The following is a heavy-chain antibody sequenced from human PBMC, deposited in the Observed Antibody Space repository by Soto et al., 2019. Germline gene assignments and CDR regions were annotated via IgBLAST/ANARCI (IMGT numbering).Heavy chain of an antibody. CDR2: IIPIFGTA. J-gene: IGHJ3*02. CDR1: GGTFSSYA. CDR3: ARDWDDYYYDSSGPEDSVSAIDI. Sequence: ASVNGSCKASGGTFSSYAISWVRQAPGQGLEWMGGIIPIFGTANYAQKFQGRVTITADESTSTAYMELSSLRSEDTAVYYCARDWDDYYYDSSGPEDSVSAIDIRGQGTMVTVSS. D-gene: IGHD3-22*01. V-gene: IGHV1-69*13.